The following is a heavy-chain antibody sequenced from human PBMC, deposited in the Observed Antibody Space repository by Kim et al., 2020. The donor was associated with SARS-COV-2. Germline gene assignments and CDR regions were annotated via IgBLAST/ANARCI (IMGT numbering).Heavy chain of an antibody. CDR3: AGYCSGGSCYSFYYYGMDV. D-gene: IGHD2-15*01. V-gene: IGHV3-48*01. J-gene: IGHJ6*02. CDR2: ISSSSSTI. Sequence: GGSLRLSCAASGFTFSSYSMNWVRHAPGKGLEWVSYISSSSSTIYYADSVKGRFTISRDNAKNSLYLQMNSLRAEDTAVYYCAGYCSGGSCYSFYYYGMDVWGQGTTVTVSS. CDR1: GFTFSSYS.